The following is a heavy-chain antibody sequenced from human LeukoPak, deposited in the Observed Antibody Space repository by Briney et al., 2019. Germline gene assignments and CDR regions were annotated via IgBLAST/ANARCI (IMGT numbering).Heavy chain of an antibody. CDR1: GFTFGDYA. CDR3: TVSPYMEERFMVRRS. V-gene: IGHV3-49*04. CDR2: IRSKAYGGTT. J-gene: IGHJ5*02. D-gene: IGHD3-10*01. Sequence: PGGSLRLSCTASGFTFGDYAMSWVRQAPGKGLEWVGFIRSKAYGGTTEYAASVKGRFTISRDDSKSIAYLQMNSLKTEDTAVYYCTVSPYMEERFMVRRSWGQGTLVTVSS.